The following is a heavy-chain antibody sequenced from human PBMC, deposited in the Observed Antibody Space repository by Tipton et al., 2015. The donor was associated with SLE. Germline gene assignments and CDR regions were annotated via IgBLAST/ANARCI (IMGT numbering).Heavy chain of an antibody. CDR2: IKEDGSKR. CDR3: ARPLRGYRDGPFDY. Sequence: SLRLSCAASGFTFSTYWMVWVRQAPGKGLEWVANIKEDGSKRYCVDSVKGRFTISRDNAKNSLYLQMNSLRADDSAVYYCARPLRGYRDGPFDYWGQGSLVTVSS. CDR1: GFTFSTYW. V-gene: IGHV3-7*01. J-gene: IGHJ4*02. D-gene: IGHD5-18*01.